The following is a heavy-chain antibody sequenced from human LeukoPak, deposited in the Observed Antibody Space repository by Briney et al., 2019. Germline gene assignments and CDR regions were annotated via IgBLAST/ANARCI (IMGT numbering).Heavy chain of an antibody. Sequence: SETLSLTCTVSGGSISSYYWSWIRQPPGKGLEWIGYIYYSGSTNYNPSLKSRVTISVDTSKNQFSLKMSSVTAADTAVYYCARDLYMEAAAGTFDYWGQGTLVTVSS. CDR1: GGSISSYY. D-gene: IGHD6-13*01. CDR2: IYYSGST. V-gene: IGHV4-59*12. CDR3: ARDLYMEAAAGTFDY. J-gene: IGHJ4*02.